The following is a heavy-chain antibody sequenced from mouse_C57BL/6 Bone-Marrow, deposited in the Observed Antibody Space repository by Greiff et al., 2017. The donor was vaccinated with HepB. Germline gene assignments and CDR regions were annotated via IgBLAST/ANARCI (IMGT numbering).Heavy chain of an antibody. J-gene: IGHJ3*01. V-gene: IGHV1-55*01. CDR2: IYPGSGST. D-gene: IGHD1-1*01. CDR3: ARSIYYYGSIFAY. Sequence: VQLQQPGAELVKPGASVKMSCKASGYTFTSYWITWVKQRPGQGLEWIGDIYPGSGSTNYNEKFKSKATLTVDTSSSTAYMQLSSLTYEDSAVYYCARSIYYYGSIFAYWGQGTLVTVSA. CDR1: GYTFTSYW.